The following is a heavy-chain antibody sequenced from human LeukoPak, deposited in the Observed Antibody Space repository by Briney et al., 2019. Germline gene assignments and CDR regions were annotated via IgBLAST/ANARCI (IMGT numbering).Heavy chain of an antibody. J-gene: IGHJ4*02. Sequence: MSSETLSLTCTVSGASMSDYYWSWNRQPPGKGLEWIGYIYYTGSTNYNPSLKSRVTMSVDTSKNQISLKLSSVTAADSAVYYCVRRVRYFGQNDYWGQGTLVTVSS. CDR2: IYYTGST. D-gene: IGHD3-9*01. V-gene: IGHV4-59*08. CDR3: VRRVRYFGQNDY. CDR1: GASMSDYY.